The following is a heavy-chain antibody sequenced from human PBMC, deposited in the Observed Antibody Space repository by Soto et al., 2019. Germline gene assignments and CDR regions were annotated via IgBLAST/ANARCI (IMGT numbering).Heavy chain of an antibody. CDR3: ATGVPAAMWGMDV. J-gene: IGHJ6*02. D-gene: IGHD2-2*01. V-gene: IGHV1-24*01. CDR2: FDPEDGET. Sequence: GASVKFSSKVSGYTLTELSMHWVRQAPGKGLEWMGGFDPEDGETIYAQKFQGRVTMTEDTSTDTAYMELSSLRSEDTAVYYCATGVPAAMWGMDVWGQGTTVTVSS. CDR1: GYTLTELS.